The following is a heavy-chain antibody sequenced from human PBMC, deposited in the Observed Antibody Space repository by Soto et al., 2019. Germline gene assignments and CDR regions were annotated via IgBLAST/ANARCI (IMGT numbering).Heavy chain of an antibody. CDR2: IYYSGST. CDR1: GGSISSYY. Sequence: SETLSLTCTVSGGSISSYYWSWIRQPPGKGLEWIGYIYYSGSTNYNPSLKSRVSISVDTSKNQFSLKLISVTAADTAVYYCARDGEGSSSTWGQGTLVTVSS. D-gene: IGHD6-6*01. V-gene: IGHV4-59*01. CDR3: ARDGEGSSST. J-gene: IGHJ4*02.